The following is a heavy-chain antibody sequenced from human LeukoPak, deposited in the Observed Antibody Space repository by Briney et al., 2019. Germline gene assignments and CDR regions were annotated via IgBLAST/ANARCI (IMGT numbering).Heavy chain of an antibody. V-gene: IGHV3-74*01. J-gene: IGHJ4*02. CDR2: INSDGRTT. CDR1: GFTFSSYS. CDR3: ASGYCSGGSCHTTNSPFDY. Sequence: PGGSLRLSCAASGFTFSSYSMNWVREAPGKGLVWVSRINSDGRTTTYADSVKGRFTISRDNAKNTLFLQMNSLRAEDTAVYYCASGYCSGGSCHTTNSPFDYWGQGTLVTVSS. D-gene: IGHD2-15*01.